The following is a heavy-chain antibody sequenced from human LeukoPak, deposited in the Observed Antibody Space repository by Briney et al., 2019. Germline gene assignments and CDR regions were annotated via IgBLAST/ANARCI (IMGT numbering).Heavy chain of an antibody. CDR3: ARQGDFWSGYPPGYMDV. V-gene: IGHV5-51*01. CDR2: IYPGDSDT. CDR1: GCSFTSYW. J-gene: IGHJ6*03. Sequence: KSGESLKISCKGSGCSFTSYWIGWVRQMPGKGLEWMGIIYPGDSDTRYSPSFQGQVTISADKSISTAYLQWSSLKASDTAMYYCARQGDFWSGYPPGYMDVWGKGTTVTVSS. D-gene: IGHD3-3*01.